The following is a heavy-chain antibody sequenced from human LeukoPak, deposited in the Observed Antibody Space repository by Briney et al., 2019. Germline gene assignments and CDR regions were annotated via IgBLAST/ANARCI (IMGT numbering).Heavy chain of an antibody. CDR2: ITRSSSTI. V-gene: IGHV3-11*04. CDR3: AREYSSSSGSVSDY. CDR1: GLTFSEYY. Sequence: PGWSLTLSCAGSGLTFSEYYMSWLRQAPGKGLEWVAYITRSSSTIYYADSLKGRFTISRDNAKNSLYLQINSLRDEDTAVYYCAREYSSSSGSVSDYWGQGTLVTVSS. D-gene: IGHD6-6*01. J-gene: IGHJ4*02.